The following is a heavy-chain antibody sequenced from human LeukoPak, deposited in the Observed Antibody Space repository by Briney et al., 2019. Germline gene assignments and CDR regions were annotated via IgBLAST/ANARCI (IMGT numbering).Heavy chain of an antibody. D-gene: IGHD3-22*01. Sequence: GGSLRLSCAASGFTFSSYGMHWVRQAPGKGLEWVAFIRYDGSNKYCADSVKGRFTISRDNSKNTLYLQMNSLRAEDTAVYYCAKDPYDSSGYSHFDYWGQGTLVTVSS. V-gene: IGHV3-30*02. CDR1: GFTFSSYG. CDR3: AKDPYDSSGYSHFDY. J-gene: IGHJ4*02. CDR2: IRYDGSNK.